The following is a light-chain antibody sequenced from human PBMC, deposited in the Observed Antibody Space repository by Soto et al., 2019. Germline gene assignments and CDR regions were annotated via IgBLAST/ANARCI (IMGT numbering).Light chain of an antibody. Sequence: QSVLTQPASVSVSPGQSITISCTGTSSDVGGYNYVSWYQQHPGKAPKLMISDVSNRPSGVSNRFSGSKSGNTASLTISGLQAEDEADYYCSSFTRSSSRYVFGTGTKVTVL. CDR3: SSFTRSSSRYV. CDR2: DVS. V-gene: IGLV2-14*03. CDR1: SSDVGGYNY. J-gene: IGLJ1*01.